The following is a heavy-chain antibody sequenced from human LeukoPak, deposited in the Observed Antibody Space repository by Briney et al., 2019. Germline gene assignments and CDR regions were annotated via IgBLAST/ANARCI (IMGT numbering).Heavy chain of an antibody. D-gene: IGHD3-22*01. V-gene: IGHV5-51*01. Sequence: GESLKISCKGAGYSFTSYWIGWVRQMPGKGLEWMGIIYPGDSDTRYSPSFQGQVTFSADKSISTAYLQWSSLKASGTAIYYCATLYDSSGYFDYWGQGTLVTVSS. CDR1: GYSFTSYW. CDR3: ATLYDSSGYFDY. J-gene: IGHJ4*02. CDR2: IYPGDSDT.